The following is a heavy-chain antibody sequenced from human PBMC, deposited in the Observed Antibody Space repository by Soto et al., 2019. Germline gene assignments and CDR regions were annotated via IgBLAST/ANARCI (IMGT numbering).Heavy chain of an antibody. Sequence: QVQLVQSGAEVKKPGASVKVSCKASGYTFTSYGISWVRQAPGQGLEWMGWISAYNGNTNYAQKLQGRVTMTTDTSTSTAYMELRSLRSDDTAVYYCARDGRSRLRDVWGSYRFDYWGQGTLVTVSS. CDR2: ISAYNGNT. CDR1: GYTFTSYG. CDR3: ARDGRSRLRDVWGSYRFDY. D-gene: IGHD3-16*02. V-gene: IGHV1-18*01. J-gene: IGHJ4*02.